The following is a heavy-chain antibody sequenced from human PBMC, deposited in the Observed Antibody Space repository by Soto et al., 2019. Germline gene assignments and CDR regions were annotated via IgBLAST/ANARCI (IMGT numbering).Heavy chain of an antibody. D-gene: IGHD3-9*01. CDR1: GGSFSGYY. V-gene: IGHV4-34*01. J-gene: IGHJ4*02. Sequence: QVQLQQWGAGLLKPSETLSLTCAVYGGSFSGYYWSWIRQPPGKGLEWIGEINHSGSTNYNPSLNSRVTISVDTSKNQFSLTLSSVTAADTAVYYCARGQRYFDWLLWAFDYWGQGTLVTVSS. CDR3: ARGQRYFDWLLWAFDY. CDR2: INHSGST.